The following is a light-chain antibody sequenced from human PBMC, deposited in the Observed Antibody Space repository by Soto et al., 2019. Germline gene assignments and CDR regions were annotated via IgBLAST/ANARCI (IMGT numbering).Light chain of an antibody. CDR1: QSVSSD. J-gene: IGKJ1*01. CDR2: GAS. V-gene: IGKV3-15*01. Sequence: EIVMTQSPATLSVSPVERATLSCRASQSVSSDLAWYHQKPGQAPRLLIYGASTRATGIPARFSGSGSGTEFTLTINSLPSEDFEVYYCQQYNNWPRTFGQGTKVDIK. CDR3: QQYNNWPRT.